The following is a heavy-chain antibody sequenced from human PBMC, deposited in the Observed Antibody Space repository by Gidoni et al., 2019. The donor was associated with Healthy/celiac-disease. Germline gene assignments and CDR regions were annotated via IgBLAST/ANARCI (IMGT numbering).Heavy chain of an antibody. CDR2: IWYDGSNK. CDR1: GFPFSSYG. J-gene: IGHJ4*02. V-gene: IGHV3-33*01. Sequence: QLQLVASGGCVFQPGRSLRLSCAASGFPFSSYGMHWVRQAPGKGLEWVAVIWYDGSNKYYADSVKGRFTISRDNSKNTLYLQMNSLRAEDTAVYYCARGTELVHSYQFDYWGQGTLVTVSS. D-gene: IGHD6-13*01. CDR3: ARGTELVHSYQFDY.